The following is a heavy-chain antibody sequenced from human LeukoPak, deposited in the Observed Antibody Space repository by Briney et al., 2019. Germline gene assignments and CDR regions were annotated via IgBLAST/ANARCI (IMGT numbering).Heavy chain of an antibody. CDR3: ARDLGGRPFDY. CDR1: GFTFSSYA. Sequence: GRSLRLSCAASGFTFSSYAMHWVRVRQAPGKGLEWVAVIWSDGSNKYYADSVKGRFTISRDSSKNTLYLQMNSLRAEDTAVYYCARDLGGRPFDYWGQGTLVTVSS. J-gene: IGHJ4*02. D-gene: IGHD4-23*01. V-gene: IGHV3-33*01. CDR2: IWSDGSNK.